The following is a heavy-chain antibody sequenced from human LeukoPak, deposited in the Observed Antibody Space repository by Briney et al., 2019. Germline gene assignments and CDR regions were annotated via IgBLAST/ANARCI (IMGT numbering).Heavy chain of an antibody. Sequence: GGSLRLSCAAAGFTLSSYWMSWVRQAPGKGLEWVANIKQDGSEKYYVDSVKGRFTISRDNAKNSLYLQMNSLRAEDTALYYCARDKGYYGSGGYMDVWGKGTTVTVSS. CDR2: IKQDGSEK. J-gene: IGHJ6*03. CDR1: GFTLSSYW. D-gene: IGHD3-10*01. V-gene: IGHV3-7*03. CDR3: ARDKGYYGSGGYMDV.